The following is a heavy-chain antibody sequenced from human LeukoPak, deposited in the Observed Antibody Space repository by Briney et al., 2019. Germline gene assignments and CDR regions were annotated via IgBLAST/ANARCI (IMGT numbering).Heavy chain of an antibody. CDR1: GGTFSSYA. V-gene: IGHV1-69*01. D-gene: IGHD2-2*01. CDR2: IIPIFGTA. Sequence: SVKVSCKASGGTFSSYAISWVRQAPGQGLGWMGGIIPIFGTANYAQKFQGRVTMTADESTSTAYMELSSLRSEDTAVYYCARASRVVPAAMHGWFDPWGQGTLVTVSS. J-gene: IGHJ5*02. CDR3: ARASRVVPAAMHGWFDP.